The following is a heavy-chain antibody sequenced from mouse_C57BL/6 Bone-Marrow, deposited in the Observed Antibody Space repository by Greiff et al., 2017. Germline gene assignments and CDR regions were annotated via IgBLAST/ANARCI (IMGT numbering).Heavy chain of an antibody. V-gene: IGHV1-50*01. J-gene: IGHJ2*01. Sequence: QVQLQQSGAELVKPGASVKLSCKASGYTFTSYWMQWVKQRPGQGLEWIGEIDPSDSYTNYNQKFKGKATLTVDTSSSTAYMQLSSLTSEDSAVYYCARAYYGSSYPFDYWAKAPLSQSPQ. CDR1: GYTFTSYW. CDR2: IDPSDSYT. D-gene: IGHD1-1*01. CDR3: ARAYYGSSYPFDY.